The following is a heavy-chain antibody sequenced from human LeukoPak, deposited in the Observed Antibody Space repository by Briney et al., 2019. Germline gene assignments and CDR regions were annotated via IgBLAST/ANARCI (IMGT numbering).Heavy chain of an antibody. CDR3: AREPSIAVAGIYYYYYMDV. CDR2: IYYSGST. J-gene: IGHJ6*03. Sequence: SETLSLTCTVSGGSISSYYWSWIRQPPGKGLEWIGYIYYSGSTNYNPSLKSRVTISVDTSKNQFSLKLSSVTAADTAVYYCAREPSIAVAGIYYYYYMDVWGKGTTVTVSS. V-gene: IGHV4-59*12. D-gene: IGHD6-19*01. CDR1: GGSISSYY.